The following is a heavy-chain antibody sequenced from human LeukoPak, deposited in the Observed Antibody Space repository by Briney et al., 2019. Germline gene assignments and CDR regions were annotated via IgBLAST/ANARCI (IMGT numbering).Heavy chain of an antibody. D-gene: IGHD2-2*01. J-gene: IGHJ6*03. Sequence: SETLSLTCTVSGGSISSYYWSRIRQPPGKGLEWIGYIYYSGSTNYNPSPKSRVTISVDTSKNQFSLKLSSVTAADTAVYYCARAGGYCSTTSCPFNYFYYYMDVWGKGTTVTVSS. V-gene: IGHV4-59*01. CDR2: IYYSGST. CDR3: ARAGGYCSTTSCPFNYFYYYMDV. CDR1: GGSISSYY.